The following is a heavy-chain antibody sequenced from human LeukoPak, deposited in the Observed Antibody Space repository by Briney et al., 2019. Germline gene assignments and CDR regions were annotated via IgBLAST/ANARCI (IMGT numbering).Heavy chain of an antibody. V-gene: IGHV3-48*04. Sequence: GGSLRLSCAASGLTISSYSMNWVRQAPGKGLQWVSYISSSSSTIYYADSVKGRFTISRDNAKNSLYLQMNSLRAEDTAVYYCARVYCGGDCFYYYYYMDVWGKGTTVTISS. J-gene: IGHJ6*03. CDR1: GLTISSYS. D-gene: IGHD2-21*02. CDR3: ARVYCGGDCFYYYYYMDV. CDR2: ISSSSSTI.